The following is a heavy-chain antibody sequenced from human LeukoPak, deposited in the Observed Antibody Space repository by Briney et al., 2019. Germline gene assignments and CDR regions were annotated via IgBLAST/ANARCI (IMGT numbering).Heavy chain of an antibody. CDR1: GFTFSSYG. J-gene: IGHJ4*02. V-gene: IGHV3-30*18. Sequence: GRSLRLSCAASGFTFSSYGMHWVRQAPGKGLEWVAVISYDGSNKYYADSVKGRFTISRDNSKNTLYLQMNSLRAEDTAVYYCAKDRGWFGETMDHYWGQGTLATVSS. CDR3: AKDRGWFGETMDHY. CDR2: ISYDGSNK. D-gene: IGHD3-10*01.